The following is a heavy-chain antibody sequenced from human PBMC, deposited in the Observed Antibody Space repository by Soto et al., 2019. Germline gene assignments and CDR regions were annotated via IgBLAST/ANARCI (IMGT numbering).Heavy chain of an antibody. J-gene: IGHJ4*02. D-gene: IGHD1-26*01. CDR1: GGSISSGENF. CDR3: ARDTGTYPYYLDY. CDR2: IHHSGST. V-gene: IGHV4-30-4*01. Sequence: SETLSLTCTVSGGSISSGENFWNWIRQSPGKGLEWIGYIHHSGSTYYNPSLKSRLTISVDTSKNQISPKLNSVTAADTAVYHCARDTGTYPYYLDYWGQGTLVTVSS.